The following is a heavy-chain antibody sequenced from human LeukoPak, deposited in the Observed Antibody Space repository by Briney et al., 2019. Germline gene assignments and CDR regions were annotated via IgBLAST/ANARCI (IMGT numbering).Heavy chain of an antibody. CDR3: ARRRGIYSGSYYDY. D-gene: IGHD1-26*01. CDR1: GFTFSSYW. Sequence: PGGSLRLSCAASGFTFSSYWMSWVRQAPGKGLEWVANIKQDGSEKYYVDSVKGRFTISRDNAKNSPYLQMNSLRAEDTAVYYCARRRGIYSGSYYDYWGQGTLVTVSS. J-gene: IGHJ4*02. V-gene: IGHV3-7*01. CDR2: IKQDGSEK.